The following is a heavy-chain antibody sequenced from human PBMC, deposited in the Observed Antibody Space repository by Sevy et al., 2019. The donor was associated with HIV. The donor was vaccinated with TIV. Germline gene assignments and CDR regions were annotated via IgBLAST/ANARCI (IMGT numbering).Heavy chain of an antibody. J-gene: IGHJ4*02. D-gene: IGHD3-16*02. CDR3: VREGRNYEYVWGTYHSGF. CDR1: GFSFNGYA. Sequence: GGSLRLSCAASGFSFNGYAMHWVRQAPGKGLEWLAVISYDGSVKYYTESVKGRFTISRDNTKNTLFLQQNSLRPEDTAVYYCVREGRNYEYVWGTYHSGFRAQGTLVTVSS. V-gene: IGHV3-30*04. CDR2: ISYDGSVK.